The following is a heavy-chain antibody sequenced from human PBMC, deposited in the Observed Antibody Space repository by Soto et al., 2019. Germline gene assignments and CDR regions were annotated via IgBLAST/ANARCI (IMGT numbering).Heavy chain of an antibody. V-gene: IGHV3-30-3*01. CDR3: AREGLLLVPTTVNSDYYYYAIHG. Sequence: GGSLRLSCAASGFIFSSYSMHWVRQAPGKGLEWVAVISSDGTNKYYADSVKGRFTVSRDNSKNTMYLQMNSLRAEDTSVYYCAREGLLLVPTTVNSDYYYYAIHGRGQGTTGTV. CDR2: ISSDGTNK. D-gene: IGHD4-17*01. J-gene: IGHJ6*01. CDR1: GFIFSSYS.